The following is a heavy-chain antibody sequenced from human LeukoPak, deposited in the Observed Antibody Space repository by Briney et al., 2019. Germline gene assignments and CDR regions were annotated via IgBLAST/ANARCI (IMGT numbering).Heavy chain of an antibody. J-gene: IGHJ4*02. Sequence: PGGSLRLSCAASGFTFDDYAMHWVRQAPGKGLEWVAVIWYDGSNKYYADSVKGRFTISRDNSKNTLYLQMNSLRAEDTAVYYCARDAGYADYYFDYWGQGTLVTVSS. CDR3: ARDAGYADYYFDY. CDR2: IWYDGSNK. V-gene: IGHV3-33*08. D-gene: IGHD2-2*01. CDR1: GFTFDDYA.